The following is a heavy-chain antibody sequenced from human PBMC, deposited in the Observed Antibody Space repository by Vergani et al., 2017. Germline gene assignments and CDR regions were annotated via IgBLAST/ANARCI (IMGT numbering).Heavy chain of an antibody. V-gene: IGHV4-59*01. CDR1: GGSISRYY. CDR2: IYDSGST. CDR3: ARFGLRYDILTGSGFDY. J-gene: IGHJ4*02. D-gene: IGHD3-9*01. Sequence: QVQLQESGPGLVKPSETLSLTCTVSGGSISRYYWSWIRQPPGKGLEWIGYIYDSGSTNYNPSLKSRVTISVDTSKNQFSLKLSSVTAADTAVYYCARFGLRYDILTGSGFDYWGQGSLVTVSS.